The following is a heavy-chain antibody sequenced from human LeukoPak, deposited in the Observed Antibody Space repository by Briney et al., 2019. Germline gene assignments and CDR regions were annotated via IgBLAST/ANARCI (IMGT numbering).Heavy chain of an antibody. D-gene: IGHD3-22*01. J-gene: IGHJ3*02. Sequence: GGSLRLSCAVSGFAFGSEAMSWVRQSPARGLEWVASISPGGGTTYYADYVKGRFTISRDNSNNSLFVQMNSLRAEDTAVYYCAKDSSPPYYYDSSGLDAFDIWGQGTMVTVSS. V-gene: IGHV3-23*01. CDR1: GFAFGSEA. CDR2: ISPGGGTT. CDR3: AKDSSPPYYYDSSGLDAFDI.